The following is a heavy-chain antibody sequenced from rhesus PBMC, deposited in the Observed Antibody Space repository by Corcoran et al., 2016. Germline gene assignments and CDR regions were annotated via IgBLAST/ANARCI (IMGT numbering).Heavy chain of an antibody. V-gene: IGHV4-80*01. CDR1: GASISSYW. J-gene: IGHJ4*01. Sequence: QVQLQESGPGLVKPSETLSLTCTVSGASISSYWWSWIRQPPGKGLEWIGESKGNSVSTNYNPSLKSRVTISRDTSKNQFSLILSSVTAADSALYFCTTLIDSWGQGVLVTVSS. CDR3: TTLIDS. CDR2: SKGNSVST.